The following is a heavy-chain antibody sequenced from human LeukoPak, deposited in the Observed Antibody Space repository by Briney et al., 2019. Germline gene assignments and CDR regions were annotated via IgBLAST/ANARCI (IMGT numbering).Heavy chain of an antibody. CDR3: ATAEWENFYFDS. D-gene: IGHD1-26*01. Sequence: SETLSLTCTVSGASVSRGGYYWSWIRQHPGKGLEWIGFTSYGGGAYYNPSLMSRITMSVDPSQNQFSLKMRDVTAADTAVYFCATAEWENFYFDSWGQGTLVTVSS. CDR1: GASVSRGGYY. V-gene: IGHV4-31*03. CDR2: TSYGGGA. J-gene: IGHJ4*02.